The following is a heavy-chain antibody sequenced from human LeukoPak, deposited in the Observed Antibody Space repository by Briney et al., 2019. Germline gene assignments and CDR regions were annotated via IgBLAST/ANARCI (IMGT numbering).Heavy chain of an antibody. J-gene: IGHJ4*02. CDR1: VFTFASYA. D-gene: IGHD5-18*01. CDR3: AKDLSRCYGYVSCYFDY. Sequence: GVSLRLSCAASVFTFASYAMSCARQAPGKGLEWGSAISCSGCSTYYADSVKGRFAISRDNSNNTRYLKINSLRAKDTAVYYCAKDLSRCYGYVSCYFDYWGQGTLVTVSS. V-gene: IGHV3-23*01. CDR2: ISCSGCST.